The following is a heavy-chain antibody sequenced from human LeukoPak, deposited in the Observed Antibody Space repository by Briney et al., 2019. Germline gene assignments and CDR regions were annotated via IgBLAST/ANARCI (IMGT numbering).Heavy chain of an antibody. CDR1: GYRFSNYW. J-gene: IGHJ5*02. Sequence: GESLQISCQGSGYRFSNYWIGWVRHMPGKGLEWMGMIYPADSDIRYSPSFQGQVTISADKSISTAYLQWSSLKASDTAMYYCARQEYCSGGSCYTWFDPWGQGTLVTVSS. V-gene: IGHV5-51*01. CDR2: IYPADSDI. CDR3: ARQEYCSGGSCYTWFDP. D-gene: IGHD2-15*01.